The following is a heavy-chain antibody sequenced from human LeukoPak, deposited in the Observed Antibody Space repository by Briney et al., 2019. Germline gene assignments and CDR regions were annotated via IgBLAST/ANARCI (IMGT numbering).Heavy chain of an antibody. CDR2: ISGSGGST. V-gene: IGHV3-23*01. Sequence: LPGGSLRLSCAASGFTFSSYAMSWVRQAPGKGLEWVSAISGSGGSTYYADSVKGRFTISRDNSKNTLYLQMNSLRAEDTAVYYCAKASQTSYGSAVDNWFDPWGQGTLVTVSS. CDR1: GFTFSSYA. CDR3: AKASQTSYGSAVDNWFDP. J-gene: IGHJ5*02. D-gene: IGHD3-10*01.